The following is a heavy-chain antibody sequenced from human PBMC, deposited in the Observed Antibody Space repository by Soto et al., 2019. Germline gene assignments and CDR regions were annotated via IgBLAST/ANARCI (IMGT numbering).Heavy chain of an antibody. D-gene: IGHD1-20*01. J-gene: IGHJ6*02. CDR1: GYTFTSYG. CDR2: ISAYNGNT. Sequence: QVQLVQSGAEVKKPGASVKVSCKASGYTFTSYGISWVRQAPGQGLEWMGWISAYNGNTNDAQKLQGRVTKTTDTSTSTAYMGLRSLRSDDTAVYYCARDGMVVTGTDYYYGMDVWGQGTTVTVSS. CDR3: ARDGMVVTGTDYYYGMDV. V-gene: IGHV1-18*01.